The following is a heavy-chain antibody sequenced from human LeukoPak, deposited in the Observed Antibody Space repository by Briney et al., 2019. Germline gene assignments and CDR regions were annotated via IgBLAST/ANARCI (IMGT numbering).Heavy chain of an antibody. Sequence: PSETLSLTCSVSGGSISNYYWTWIRQPPGKGLDYIGYIYDTGSTNYNPSLKSRITISVDTSKNQFSLKLSSVTAADTAVHYCARFRRPWGESVGGPFDSWGQGTLVTVSS. CDR3: ARFRRPWGESVGGPFDS. D-gene: IGHD3-16*01. CDR1: GGSISNYY. J-gene: IGHJ4*02. CDR2: IYDTGST. V-gene: IGHV4-59*08.